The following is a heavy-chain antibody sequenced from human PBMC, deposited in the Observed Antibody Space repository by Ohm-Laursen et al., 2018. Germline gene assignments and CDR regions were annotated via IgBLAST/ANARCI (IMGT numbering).Heavy chain of an antibody. Sequence: SLRLSCAAPGFTFSDFEMNWVRQAPGKGLEWLSYISSSSNTIYYADSVKGRFTISRDNAKNSLYLQMNSLRAEDTAVYYCARVGSISFDYWGQGTLVTVSS. D-gene: IGHD6-6*01. V-gene: IGHV3-48*03. J-gene: IGHJ4*02. CDR2: ISSSSNTI. CDR3: ARVGSISFDY. CDR1: GFTFSDFE.